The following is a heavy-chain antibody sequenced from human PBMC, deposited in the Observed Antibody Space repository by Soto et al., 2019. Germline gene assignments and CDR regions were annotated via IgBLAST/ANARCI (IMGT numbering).Heavy chain of an antibody. Sequence: QVQLVQSGAEVKKPGASVKVSCKASGYTFTNFGISWVRQAPGQGLEWMGWISAYNGNTNYAQNFQGRVTMTTDTSRSTVDRRLRSLRSGATGVYYCASGGTAIDYWGQGTLVTVSS. J-gene: IGHJ4*02. D-gene: IGHD3-16*01. V-gene: IGHV1-18*01. CDR1: GYTFTNFG. CDR3: ASGGTAIDY. CDR2: ISAYNGNT.